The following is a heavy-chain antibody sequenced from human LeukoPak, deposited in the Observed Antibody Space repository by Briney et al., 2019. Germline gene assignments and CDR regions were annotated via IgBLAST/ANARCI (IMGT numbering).Heavy chain of an antibody. D-gene: IGHD6-6*01. V-gene: IGHV4-39*07. CDR2: IYYSGST. J-gene: IGHJ6*03. CDR1: GGSISSSSYY. CDR3: ARDFSSSSTVYYYYYMDV. Sequence: SETLSLTCTVSGGSISSSSYYWGWLRQPPGKGLEWIGSIYYSGSTYYNPSLKSRVTISVDTSKNQFSLKLSSVTAADTAIYYCARDFSSSSTVYYYYYMDVWGKGTTVTVSS.